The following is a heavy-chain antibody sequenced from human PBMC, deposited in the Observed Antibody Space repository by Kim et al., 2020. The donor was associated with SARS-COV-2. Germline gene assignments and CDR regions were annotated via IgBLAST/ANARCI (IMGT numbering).Heavy chain of an antibody. Sequence: KSEADSVKGRFTISRDNSRSTLYLQMNSLRAEDTAVYYCAKERHYGSGIDYWGQGTLVTVSS. J-gene: IGHJ4*02. CDR2: K. CDR3: AKERHYGSGIDY. D-gene: IGHD3-10*01. V-gene: IGHV3-33*06.